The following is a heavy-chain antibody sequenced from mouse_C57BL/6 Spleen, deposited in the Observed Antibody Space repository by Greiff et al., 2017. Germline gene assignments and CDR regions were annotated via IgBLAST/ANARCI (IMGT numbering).Heavy chain of an antibody. CDR1: GFTFSSYA. V-gene: IGHV5-4*01. CDR2: ISDGGSYT. Sequence: DVQLVESGGGLVKPGGSLKLSCAASGFTFSSYAMSWVRQTPEKRLEWVATISDGGSYTYYPDNVKGRFTISRDNAKNNLYLQMSHLKSEDTAMYYCARDTDGYYFDYRGQGTTLTVSS. J-gene: IGHJ2*01. D-gene: IGHD2-3*01. CDR3: ARDTDGYYFDY.